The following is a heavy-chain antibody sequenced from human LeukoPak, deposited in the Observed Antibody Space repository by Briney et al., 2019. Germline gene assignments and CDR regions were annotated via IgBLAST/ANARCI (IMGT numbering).Heavy chain of an antibody. J-gene: IGHJ5*02. CDR1: GDSVSSNSGA. CDR2: TYYRSKWYN. CDR3: ARADQGDYVWFDP. Sequence: SQTLSLTCAISGDSVSSNSGAWNWIRQSPSRGLEWLGRTYYRSKWYNDYAVSVKSRITINADTSKNQFSLQLNSVTPEDTAVYYCARADQGDYVWFDPWGQGALVTVSS. D-gene: IGHD4-17*01. V-gene: IGHV6-1*01.